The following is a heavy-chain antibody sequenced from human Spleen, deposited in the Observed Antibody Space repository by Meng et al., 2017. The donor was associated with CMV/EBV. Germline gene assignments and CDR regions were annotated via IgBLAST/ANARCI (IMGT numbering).Heavy chain of an antibody. D-gene: IGHD6-6*01. CDR1: GFTFSSYA. CDR3: AKEWQLLG. Sequence: GESLKISCAASGFTFSSYAMSWVRQAPGKGLEWVSSISATSTYIYYADSIKGRFTISRDNAKNSLYLQMNSLRAEDTAVYYCAKEWQLLGWGQGTLVTVSS. V-gene: IGHV3-21*01. J-gene: IGHJ4*02. CDR2: ISATSTYI.